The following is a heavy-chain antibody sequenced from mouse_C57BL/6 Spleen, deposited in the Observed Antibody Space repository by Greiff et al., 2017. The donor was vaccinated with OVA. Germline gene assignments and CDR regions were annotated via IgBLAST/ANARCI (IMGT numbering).Heavy chain of an antibody. J-gene: IGHJ3*01. D-gene: IGHD1-1*02. CDR1: GFTFSSYA. V-gene: IGHV5-4*01. CDR3: ARDPIWD. Sequence: DVQLVESGGGLVKPGGSLKLSCAASGFTFSSYAMSWVRQTPEKRLEWVATISDGGSYTYYPDNVKGRFTISRDNAKNNLYLQMSHLKSEDTAMYYCARDPIWDWGQGTLVTVSA. CDR2: ISDGGSYT.